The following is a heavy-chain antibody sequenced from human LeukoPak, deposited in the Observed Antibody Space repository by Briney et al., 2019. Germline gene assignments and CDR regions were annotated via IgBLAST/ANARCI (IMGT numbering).Heavy chain of an antibody. V-gene: IGHV3-7*01. D-gene: IGHD3-3*01. CDR2: IKQDGSEK. Sequence: GGSLRLSCAASGFTFSSNWMTWVRQAPGRGLEWVANIKQDGSEKYYVDSVKGRFTISRDNAKKSLYLQMNSLRAEDTAMYYCARDEYLWSGYYPNQAFDYWGQGTLVTVSS. J-gene: IGHJ4*02. CDR3: ARDEYLWSGYYPNQAFDY. CDR1: GFTFSSNW.